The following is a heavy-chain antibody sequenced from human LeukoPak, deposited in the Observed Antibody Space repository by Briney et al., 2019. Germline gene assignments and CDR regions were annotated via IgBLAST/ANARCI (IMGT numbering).Heavy chain of an antibody. CDR1: GFTFSSYW. CDR3: AKDLVVLMVYATRPYNWFDP. CDR2: IKQDGSEK. J-gene: IGHJ5*02. D-gene: IGHD2-8*01. Sequence: GGSLRLSCAASGFTFSSYWMSWVRQAPGKGLEWVANIKQDGSEKYYVDSVKGRFTISRDNAKNSLYLQMNSLRAEDTAVYYCAKDLVVLMVYATRPYNWFDPWGQGTLVTVSS. V-gene: IGHV3-7*01.